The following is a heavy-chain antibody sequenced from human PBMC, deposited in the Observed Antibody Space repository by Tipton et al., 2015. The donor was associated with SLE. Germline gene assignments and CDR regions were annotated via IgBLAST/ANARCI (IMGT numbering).Heavy chain of an antibody. V-gene: IGHV4-61*02. D-gene: IGHD2-15*01. J-gene: IGHJ6*03. CDR1: GGSINSRTYY. CDR3: ARSASSNLHYMDV. CDR2: IYNSGRT. Sequence: TLSLTCTVSGGSINSRTYYWNWIRQPAGKGLEWIGRIYNSGRTNYNSSLKSRVTISVDTSKNHFSLKLSSVTAADTALYYCARSASSNLHYMDVWGKGTTVTISS.